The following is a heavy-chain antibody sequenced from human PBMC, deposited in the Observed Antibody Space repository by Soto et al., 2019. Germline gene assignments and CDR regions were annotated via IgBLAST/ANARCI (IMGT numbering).Heavy chain of an antibody. CDR1: GFTFSSYA. CDR3: AKRTGRNYYYYMDV. Sequence: EVQLLESGGGLVQPGGSLRLSCAASGFTFSSYAMSWVRQAPGKGREWVSAISGSGGSTYYADSVKGRFTISRDNSKNTLYLQMNSLRAEDTAVYYCAKRTGRNYYYYMDVWGKGTTVTVSS. D-gene: IGHD2-15*01. CDR2: ISGSGGST. J-gene: IGHJ6*03. V-gene: IGHV3-23*01.